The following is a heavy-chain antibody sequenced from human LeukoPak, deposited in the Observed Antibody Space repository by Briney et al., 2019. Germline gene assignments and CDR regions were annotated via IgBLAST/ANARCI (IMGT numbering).Heavy chain of an antibody. Sequence: PSETLSLTCTVSGGSISGYYWTWIRQSPGKGLEWIGFVYYSGSTNYNPSLRSRVTISVDTSKNRFSLKLSSVTAADTAVYYCASAGFGEFMAVDYWGQGTLVTVSS. CDR1: GGSISGYY. CDR2: VYYSGST. D-gene: IGHD3-10*01. CDR3: ASAGFGEFMAVDY. J-gene: IGHJ4*02. V-gene: IGHV4-59*01.